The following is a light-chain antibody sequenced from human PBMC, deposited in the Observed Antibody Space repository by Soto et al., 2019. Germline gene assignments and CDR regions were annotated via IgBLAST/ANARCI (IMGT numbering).Light chain of an antibody. CDR1: SSDVGGYNY. J-gene: IGLJ2*01. CDR3: SSYAGSNILV. Sequence: QSVLTQPASVSGSPGQSITISCTGTSSDVGGYNYVSWYQQHPGKAPKLMIYEVSKRPSGVPDRFSGSKSGNTASLTVSGLQAGDEADYYCSSYAGSNILVFGGGTQLTVL. CDR2: EVS. V-gene: IGLV2-8*01.